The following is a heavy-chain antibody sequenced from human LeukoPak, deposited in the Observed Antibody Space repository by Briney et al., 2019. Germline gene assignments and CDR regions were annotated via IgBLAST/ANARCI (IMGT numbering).Heavy chain of an antibody. J-gene: IGHJ1*01. V-gene: IGHV3-30*18. Sequence: QPGRSLRLSCAASGFTFSSYGMHWVRQAPGKGLEWVAVISYDGSNKYYADSVKGRSTISRDNSKNTLYLQMNSLRAEDTAVYYCAKGHRRGFAANCGGDCYPEYFQHWGQGTLVTVSS. CDR1: GFTFSSYG. CDR3: AKGHRRGFAANCGGDCYPEYFQH. CDR2: ISYDGSNK. D-gene: IGHD2-21*02.